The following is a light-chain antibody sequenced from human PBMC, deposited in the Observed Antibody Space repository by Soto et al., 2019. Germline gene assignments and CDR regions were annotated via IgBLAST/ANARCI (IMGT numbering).Light chain of an antibody. CDR2: ATD. CDR3: QQYSSLPRT. V-gene: IGKV1-39*01. CDR1: QTITNY. J-gene: IGKJ1*01. Sequence: DIQMTQSPSSLSASVGDRVTITCRASQTITNYLNWYQQQSGKAPKLLIYATDTLQSGVPSRFSGSGSGTDYTLTISSLQPEDFAVYYCQQYSSLPRTFGQGTKVDIK.